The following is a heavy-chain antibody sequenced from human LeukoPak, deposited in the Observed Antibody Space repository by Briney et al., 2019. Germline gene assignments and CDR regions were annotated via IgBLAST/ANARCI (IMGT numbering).Heavy chain of an antibody. D-gene: IGHD2-15*01. CDR1: GGSISSSNW. CDR2: ISHSGST. V-gene: IGHV4-4*02. CDR3: ARVRSGVVVAATRGVSRWFDP. Sequence: PSETLSLTCDVSGGSISSSNWWSWVRQPPGKGLEWIGEISHSGSTNYNPSLRSRVTVSLDTSKNQFSLKLSSVTAADTAVYYCARVRSGVVVAATRGVSRWFDPWGQGTLVTVSS. J-gene: IGHJ5*02.